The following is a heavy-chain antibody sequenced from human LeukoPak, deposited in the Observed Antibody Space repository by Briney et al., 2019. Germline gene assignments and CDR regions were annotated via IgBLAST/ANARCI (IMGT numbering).Heavy chain of an antibody. D-gene: IGHD1-26*01. CDR2: IRYDGSNK. CDR3: AKDRVVGATKEDWFDP. Sequence: SGGSLRLSCAASGFTFSSYGMHWVRQAPGKGLEWVAFIRYDGSNKYYADSVKGRFTISRDNSKNTLYLQMNSLRAEDTAVYYCAKDRVVGATKEDWFDPWGQGTLVTVSS. V-gene: IGHV3-30*02. CDR1: GFTFSSYG. J-gene: IGHJ5*02.